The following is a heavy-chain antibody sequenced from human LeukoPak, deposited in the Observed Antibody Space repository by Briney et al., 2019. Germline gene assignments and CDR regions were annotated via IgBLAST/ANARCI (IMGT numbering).Heavy chain of an antibody. Sequence: ASVKVSCKASGYTFTSYGISWVRQAPGQGLEWMGWISAYNGNTNYAQKLQGRVTMTTDTSTSTAYMELRSLRSDDTAVYYCARDVHVGLSIVVVPAAIKNYMDVWGKGTTVTVSS. CDR3: ARDVHVGLSIVVVPAAIKNYMDV. CDR1: GYTFTSYG. J-gene: IGHJ6*03. D-gene: IGHD2-2*02. V-gene: IGHV1-18*01. CDR2: ISAYNGNT.